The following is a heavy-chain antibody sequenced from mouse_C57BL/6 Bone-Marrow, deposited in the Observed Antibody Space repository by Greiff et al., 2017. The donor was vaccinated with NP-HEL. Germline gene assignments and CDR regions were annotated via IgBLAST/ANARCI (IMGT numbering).Heavy chain of an antibody. D-gene: IGHD2-3*01. Sequence: EVKLVESGGGLVKPGGSLKLSCAASGFTFSSYAMSWVRQTPEKRLEWVATISDGGSYTYYPDNVKGRFIISRDNAKNNLYLQMSHLKSEDTAMYYCAREDGYYGDYWGQGTTLTVSS. V-gene: IGHV5-4*01. CDR1: GFTFSSYA. CDR2: ISDGGSYT. CDR3: AREDGYYGDY. J-gene: IGHJ2*01.